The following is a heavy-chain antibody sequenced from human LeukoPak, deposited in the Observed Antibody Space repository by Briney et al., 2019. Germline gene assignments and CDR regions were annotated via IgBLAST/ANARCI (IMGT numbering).Heavy chain of an antibody. CDR1: GFTFSSYG. J-gene: IGHJ5*02. CDR2: ISYDGSNK. V-gene: IGHV3-30*18. Sequence: GRSLRLSCAASGFTFSSYGMHWVRQAPGKGLEWVAVISYDGSNKYYADSVKGRFTISRDNSKNTLYLQMNSLRAEDTAVYYCAKVAHRIAVAGPFDPWGQGTLVTVSS. CDR3: AKVAHRIAVAGPFDP. D-gene: IGHD6-19*01.